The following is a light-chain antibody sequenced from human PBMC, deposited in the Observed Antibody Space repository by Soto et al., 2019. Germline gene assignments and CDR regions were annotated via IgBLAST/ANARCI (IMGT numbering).Light chain of an antibody. Sequence: AIQRTQSPSSLSASVGDRVNITCRASQGIRNYLGWYQQKPGKAPNLLIYGASTLQSGVPSRFSGSGSGTDFTLTINSLQPEHFATYYCLHDYNYPRTFGQGTRVDVK. CDR2: GAS. V-gene: IGKV1-6*01. CDR3: LHDYNYPRT. CDR1: QGIRNY. J-gene: IGKJ1*01.